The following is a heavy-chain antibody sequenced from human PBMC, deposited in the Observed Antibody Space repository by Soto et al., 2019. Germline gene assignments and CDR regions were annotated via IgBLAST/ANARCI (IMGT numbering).Heavy chain of an antibody. CDR3: ARAGRTYYYYGMDV. CDR1: GFSFSTYS. J-gene: IGHJ6*02. CDR2: ISSTSGFI. Sequence: EVQLVESGGGLVKPGGSLRLSCAASGFSFSTYSMNWVRQAPGKGLEWVSSISSTSGFIYYADSVKGRFTISRDNAKNSLYLQMNSLRAEDTAVYYCARAGRTYYYYGMDVWGQGTTVTXSS. V-gene: IGHV3-21*01.